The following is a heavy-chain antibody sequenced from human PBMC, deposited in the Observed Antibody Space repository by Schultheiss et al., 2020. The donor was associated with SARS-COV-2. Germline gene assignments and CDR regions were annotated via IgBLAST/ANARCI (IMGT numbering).Heavy chain of an antibody. CDR1: GFTFSSYE. V-gene: IGHV3-48*03. J-gene: IGHJ4*02. CDR3: ASPPYSSGWLGSRF. Sequence: GGSLRLSCAASGFTFSSYEMNWVRQAPGKGLEWVSYISSSGSTIYYADSVKGRFTISRDNGKNSLYLQMNSLRAEDTAVYYCASPPYSSGWLGSRFWGQGTLVTVSS. D-gene: IGHD6-19*01. CDR2: ISSSGSTI.